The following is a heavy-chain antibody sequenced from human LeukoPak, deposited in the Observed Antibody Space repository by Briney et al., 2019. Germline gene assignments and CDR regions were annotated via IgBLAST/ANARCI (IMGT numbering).Heavy chain of an antibody. CDR1: GYTLTKLS. Sequence: ASVKVSCKVSGYTLTKLSMHWVRQAPGKGLEWMGGFDPEDGETIYAQKFQGRVTMTEDTSTDTAYMELSSLRSEDTAVYYCATASRGFLYSGSYFDYWGQGTLVTVSS. CDR3: ATASRGFLYSGSYFDY. CDR2: FDPEDGET. D-gene: IGHD1-26*01. V-gene: IGHV1-24*01. J-gene: IGHJ4*02.